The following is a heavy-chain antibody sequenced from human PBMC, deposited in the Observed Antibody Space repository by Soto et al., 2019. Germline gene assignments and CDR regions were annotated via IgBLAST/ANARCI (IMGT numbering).Heavy chain of an antibody. D-gene: IGHD5-12*01. CDR2: IYYSGST. CDR1: GGSISSYY. J-gene: IGHJ4*02. CDR3: ARSSGYAPQHFDY. V-gene: IGHV4-59*08. Sequence: LSLTCTFSGGSISSYYWSWIRQPPGKGLEWIGYIYYSGSTNYNPSLKSRVTISVDTSKNQFSLKLSSVTAADTAVYYCARSSGYAPQHFDYWGQGTLVTVSS.